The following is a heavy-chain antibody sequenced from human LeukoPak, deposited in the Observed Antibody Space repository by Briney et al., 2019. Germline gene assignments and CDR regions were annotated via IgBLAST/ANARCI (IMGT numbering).Heavy chain of an antibody. D-gene: IGHD2-2*01. V-gene: IGHV4-39*01. J-gene: IGHJ4*02. CDR1: VVSISSSSYY. CDR3: GTLTVVAAATGDY. CDR2: FYYSGSN. Sequence: SETLSLTRSVSVVSISSSSYYLGSTRHPPGKGLEWIWSFYYSGSNYYNPSLKSRVTISVDTSKNQLSLKLSSVNAADTDVYCCGTLTVVAAATGDYWGQGTLVTVSS.